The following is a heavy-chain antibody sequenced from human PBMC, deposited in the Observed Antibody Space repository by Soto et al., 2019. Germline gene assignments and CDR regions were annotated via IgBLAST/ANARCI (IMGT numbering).Heavy chain of an antibody. CDR1: GFTFTSSA. CDR2: IVVGSGNT. CDR3: ARVGKQQLVSWAIPREQNWFDP. D-gene: IGHD6-13*01. V-gene: IGHV1-58*01. Sequence: SVKVSCKASGFTFTSSAVQWVRQARGQRLEWIGWIVVGSGNTNYAQKFQERVTITRDMSTSTAYMELSSLRSEDTAVYYCARVGKQQLVSWAIPREQNWFDPWGQGTLVTVSS. J-gene: IGHJ5*02.